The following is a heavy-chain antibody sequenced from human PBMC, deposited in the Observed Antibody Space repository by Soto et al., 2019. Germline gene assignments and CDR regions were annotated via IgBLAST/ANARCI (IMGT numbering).Heavy chain of an antibody. Sequence: ASETLSLTCSVFGYSVNSGTYYWNWVRQSPGKGLEWIGRIYTSGITDYNPSLKSRATISLDTSMNQVSLKVTSVTAADAAMYFCATIKWYKCTNERYSTTECYYRWFDHWGQGTLVTVSS. CDR1: GYSVNSGTYY. J-gene: IGHJ5*02. CDR2: IYTSGIT. D-gene: IGHD2-21*01. V-gene: IGHV4-61*01. CDR3: ATIKWYKCTNERYSTTECYYRWFDH.